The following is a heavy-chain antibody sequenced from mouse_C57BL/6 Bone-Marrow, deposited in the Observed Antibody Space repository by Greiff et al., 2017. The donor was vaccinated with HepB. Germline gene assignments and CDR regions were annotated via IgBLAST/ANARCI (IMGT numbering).Heavy chain of an antibody. CDR3: ARRGYGNYVAY. V-gene: IGHV5-4*03. CDR1: GFTFSSYA. D-gene: IGHD2-1*01. Sequence: EVKLVESGGGLVKPGGSLKLSCAASGFTFSSYAMSWVRQTPEKRLEWVATISDGGSYTYFPDNVKGRFTISRDNAKNNLYLQMSHLKSEDTAMYYCARRGYGNYVAYWGQGTLVTVSA. J-gene: IGHJ3*01. CDR2: ISDGGSYT.